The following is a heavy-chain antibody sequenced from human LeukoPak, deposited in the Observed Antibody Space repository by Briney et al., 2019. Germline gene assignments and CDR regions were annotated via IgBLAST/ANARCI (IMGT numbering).Heavy chain of an antibody. J-gene: IGHJ5*02. CDR2: IWYAGSNK. CDR3: AKEARYCGGTSCYVRGFDP. D-gene: IGHD2-2*01. Sequence: PGGSLRLSCAASGFTFSNYGMHWVRQAPGKGLEWVAVIWYAGSNKYYADSVKGRFTISRDNSKNTLYLQMNSLRAEDTAVYYCAKEARYCGGTSCYVRGFDPWGQGTLVTVSS. CDR1: GFTFSNYG. V-gene: IGHV3-30*02.